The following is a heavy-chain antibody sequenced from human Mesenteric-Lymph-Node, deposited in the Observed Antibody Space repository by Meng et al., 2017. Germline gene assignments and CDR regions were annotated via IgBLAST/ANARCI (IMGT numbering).Heavy chain of an antibody. V-gene: IGHV1-69*02. D-gene: IGHD3-9*01. Sequence: SVKVSCKASGGTFSSYTISWVRQAPGQGLEWMGRIIPILGIANYAQKFQGRVTITADKSTSTAYMELSSLRSEDTAVYYCARGDYDILTGYSNAFDIWGQGTMVTVSS. J-gene: IGHJ3*02. CDR2: IIPILGIA. CDR1: GGTFSSYT. CDR3: ARGDYDILTGYSNAFDI.